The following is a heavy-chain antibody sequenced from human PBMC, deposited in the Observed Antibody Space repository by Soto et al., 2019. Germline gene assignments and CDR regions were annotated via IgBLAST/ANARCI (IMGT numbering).Heavy chain of an antibody. D-gene: IGHD2-15*01. Sequence: QVQLVQSGAEVKKPGASVKVSCKASGYTFTSYDINWVRQATGQGLEWMGWRNPNSGNTGYEQKFQGRVTMTRNPSISTAYMALSSLRSEDTAVYYCASSPERVEAIYGMDVWGQGTTVTVSS. CDR1: GYTFTSYD. V-gene: IGHV1-8*01. CDR2: RNPNSGNT. J-gene: IGHJ6*02. CDR3: ASSPERVEAIYGMDV.